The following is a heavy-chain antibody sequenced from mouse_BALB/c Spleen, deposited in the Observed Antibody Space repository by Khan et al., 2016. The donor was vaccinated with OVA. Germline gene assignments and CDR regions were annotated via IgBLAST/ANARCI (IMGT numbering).Heavy chain of an antibody. CDR3: ARSNYYGRGLYAMDY. Sequence: DLVEPGASVKLSCKASGYTFTSYWINWIKKRPGQGLEWIGQIGPGSGSAYYNDLFKGKATLTVDTSSSTGYIQLSSLSSEDAAVYFCARSNYYGRGLYAMDYWCQGTSVTVSS. D-gene: IGHD1-1*01. CDR2: IGPGSGSA. CDR1: GYTFTSYW. J-gene: IGHJ4*01. V-gene: IGHV1S41*01.